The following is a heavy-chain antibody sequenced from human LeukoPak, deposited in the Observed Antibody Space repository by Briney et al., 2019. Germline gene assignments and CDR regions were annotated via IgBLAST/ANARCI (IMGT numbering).Heavy chain of an antibody. Sequence: ASVKVSCKASGYTFTGYYMHRVRQAPGQGLEWVGWINPNSGGTNYTQKFQGRVTMTRDTSISTAYMELSRLRSDDTAMYYCARDMGIAVAELDYWGQGTLVTVSS. V-gene: IGHV1-2*02. J-gene: IGHJ4*02. CDR1: GYTFTGYY. CDR3: ARDMGIAVAELDY. D-gene: IGHD6-13*01. CDR2: INPNSGGT.